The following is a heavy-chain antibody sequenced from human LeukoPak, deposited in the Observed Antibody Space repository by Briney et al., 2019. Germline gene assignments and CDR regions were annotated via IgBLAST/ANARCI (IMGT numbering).Heavy chain of an antibody. CDR3: ARRGDGGRSFDY. CDR2: IYSSGST. J-gene: IGHJ4*02. Sequence: PGGSLRLSCAASGFTFSSYVMHWVRQAPGKGLEWVSLIYSSGSTYYADSVKGRFTISRDNSKNTLYLQVNSLRAEDTAVYYCARRGDGGRSFDYWGQGTLVTVSS. V-gene: IGHV3-53*01. D-gene: IGHD4-23*01. CDR1: GFTFSSYV.